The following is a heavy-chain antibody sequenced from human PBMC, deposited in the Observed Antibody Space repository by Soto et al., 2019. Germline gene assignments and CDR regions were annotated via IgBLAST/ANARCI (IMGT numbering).Heavy chain of an antibody. CDR2: IYYSGST. J-gene: IGHJ6*02. V-gene: IGHV4-31*03. CDR1: GGSISSGGYY. D-gene: IGHD2-21*02. Sequence: QVQLQESGPGLVKPSQTLSLTCTVSGGSISSGGYYWSWIRQHPGKGLEWIGYIYYSGSTYYNPSLKRRVTISVDTSKNQFSRQLSSVTGADTAVYHCARVCGGDCHNGMDVWGQGTRVTVS. CDR3: ARVCGGDCHNGMDV.